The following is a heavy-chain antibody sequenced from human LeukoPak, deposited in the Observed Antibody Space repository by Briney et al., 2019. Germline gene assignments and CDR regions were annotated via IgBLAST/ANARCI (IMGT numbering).Heavy chain of an antibody. V-gene: IGHV1-46*01. J-gene: IGHJ4*02. Sequence: ASVKVSCKAFGYTFTSNYMHWVRQAPGQGPEWMGVISPSGGSTTYAQKFQGRVTLTRDMSTSTDYLELSSLRSEDTAVYYCARESYYYGSGSYYNPPDYWGQGTLVTVSS. D-gene: IGHD3-10*01. CDR1: GYTFTSNY. CDR3: ARESYYYGSGSYYNPPDY. CDR2: ISPSGGST.